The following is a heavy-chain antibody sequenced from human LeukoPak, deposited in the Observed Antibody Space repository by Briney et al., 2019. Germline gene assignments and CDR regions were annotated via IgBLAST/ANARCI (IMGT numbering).Heavy chain of an antibody. V-gene: IGHV3-23*01. Sequence: GGSLRLSCAASGFTLSSYAMSWVRQAPGKGLEWVSAISGSGGSTYYADSVKGRFTISRDNSKNTLYLQMNSLRAEDTAVYYCAKDHFYGDYSRNCLDYWGQGTLVTVSS. CDR3: AKDHFYGDYSRNCLDY. CDR2: ISGSGGST. J-gene: IGHJ4*02. CDR1: GFTLSSYA. D-gene: IGHD4-17*01.